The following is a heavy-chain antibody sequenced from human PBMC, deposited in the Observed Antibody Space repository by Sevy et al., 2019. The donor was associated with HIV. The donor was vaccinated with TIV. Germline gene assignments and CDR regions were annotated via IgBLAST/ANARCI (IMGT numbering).Heavy chain of an antibody. CDR3: ARVVPSAIGIGSNY. J-gene: IGHJ4*02. CDR2: ISGYNGNT. Sequence: ASVKVSCKASGYTFSSFGISWVRQAPGQGLEWMGWISGYNGNTNYSQKFQVRVTMTTDTSTGTAYMELTSLRSDDTAVYYCARVVPSAIGIGSNYWGQGTLVTVSS. V-gene: IGHV1-18*01. CDR1: GYTFSSFG. D-gene: IGHD2-2*01.